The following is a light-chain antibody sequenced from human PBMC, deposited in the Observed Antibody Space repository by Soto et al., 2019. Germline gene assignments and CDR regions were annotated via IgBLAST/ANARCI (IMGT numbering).Light chain of an antibody. CDR3: QAWDV. V-gene: IGLV3-1*01. J-gene: IGLJ1*01. CDR1: KLGDKY. Sequence: SYELTQPPSVSVSPGQTASITCSGDKLGDKYACWYQQKPGQSPVLVIYQDSKRPSGIPERFSGSNSGNTATLTISGTQAMDEAVYFCQAWDVFGTGTKVTVL. CDR2: QDS.